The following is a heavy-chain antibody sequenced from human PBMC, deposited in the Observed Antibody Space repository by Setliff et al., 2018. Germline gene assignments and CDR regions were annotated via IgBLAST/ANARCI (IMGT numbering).Heavy chain of an antibody. CDR2: ISYTGGT. D-gene: IGHD3-22*01. Sequence: PSETLSLTCTVSGGSIRSGDYYWSWIRQPPGKGLEWIGFISYTGGTYYNPSLKSRVTMSLDMSKNQFSLKLRSMTAADTAVYYCARAPPPYDSSGYYPREDYFDYWGQGTLVTVSS. CDR1: GGSIRSGDYY. J-gene: IGHJ4*02. CDR3: ARAPPPYDSSGYYPREDYFDY. V-gene: IGHV4-30-4*08.